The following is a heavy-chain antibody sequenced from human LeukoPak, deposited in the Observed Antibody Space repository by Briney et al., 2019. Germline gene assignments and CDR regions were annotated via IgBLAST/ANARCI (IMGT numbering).Heavy chain of an antibody. CDR3: TVSFDH. D-gene: IGHD5/OR15-5a*01. CDR2: ISYDGSNK. V-gene: IGHV3-30*03. CDR1: GFTFSSYG. Sequence: GRSLRLSCAASGFTFSSYGMHWVRQAPGKGLEWVAVISYDGSNKYYADSVKGRFTISRDNSKNSLYLLMNRLRAEDTAVYYCTVSFDHWGQGTLVTVSS. J-gene: IGHJ4*02.